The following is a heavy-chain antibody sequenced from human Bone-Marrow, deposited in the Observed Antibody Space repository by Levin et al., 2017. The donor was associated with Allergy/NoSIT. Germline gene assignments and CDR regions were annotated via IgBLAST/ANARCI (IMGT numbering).Heavy chain of an antibody. Sequence: GGSLRLSCSTSGFTFSDSAMAWVRQAPGKGLEWVSAMDGVGDRTDYAQSVKGRFTISRDIKKNMLYLQMNSLRADDTAIYYCAKSWGPVTTLFRNWGQGTLVTVSS. J-gene: IGHJ4*02. CDR2: MDGVGDRT. CDR1: GFTFSDSA. CDR3: AKSWGPVTTLFRN. V-gene: IGHV3-23*01. D-gene: IGHD1-1*01.